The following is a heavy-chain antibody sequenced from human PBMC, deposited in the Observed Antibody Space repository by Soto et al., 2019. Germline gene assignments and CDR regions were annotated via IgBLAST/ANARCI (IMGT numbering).Heavy chain of an antibody. D-gene: IGHD3-3*01. CDR1: GFTISSYA. CDR2: ISGDGGST. Sequence: GGSLRLSCAASGFTISSYAMNWVRQAPGKGLEWVSAISGDGGSTNFADSVRGRFTISRDNSKNTLYLQMNSLRAEDTAVYYCAKDQDFWSGYNTYFDQWGQGTLVTVSS. CDR3: AKDQDFWSGYNTYFDQ. J-gene: IGHJ4*02. V-gene: IGHV3-23*01.